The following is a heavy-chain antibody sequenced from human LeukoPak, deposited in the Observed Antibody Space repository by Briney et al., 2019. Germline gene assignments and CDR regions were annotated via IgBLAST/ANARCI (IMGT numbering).Heavy chain of an antibody. CDR3: AREAGTPQAFDI. CDR2: INSRSSTI. Sequence: QPGGSLRLSCAASRFTFSNYGGIWVRQAPGKGLEWVSYINSRSSTIYYADSVRGRFTISRDNAKNSLYLQMNSLKAEDTAIYYCAREAGTPQAFDIWGQGTMVTVSS. D-gene: IGHD1-14*01. CDR1: RFTFSNYG. J-gene: IGHJ3*02. V-gene: IGHV3-48*01.